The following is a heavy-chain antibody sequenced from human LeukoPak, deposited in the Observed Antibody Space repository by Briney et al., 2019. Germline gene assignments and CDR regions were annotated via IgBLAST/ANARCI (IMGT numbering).Heavy chain of an antibody. CDR3: ARDDYYGSGSYWGAFDI. D-gene: IGHD3-10*01. CDR1: GFTFSSYT. Sequence: GGSLRLSCAASGFTFSSYTMTWVRQAPGKGLEWVSSISRSSIYKYYADSLKGRFTISRDNAKNSLYLQMNSLRAEDTAMYYCARDDYYGSGSYWGAFDIWGQGTMVTVSS. J-gene: IGHJ3*02. CDR2: ISRSSIYK. V-gene: IGHV3-21*01.